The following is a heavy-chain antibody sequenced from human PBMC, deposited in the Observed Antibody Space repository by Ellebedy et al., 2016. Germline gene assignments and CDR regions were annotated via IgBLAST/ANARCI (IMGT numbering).Heavy chain of an antibody. V-gene: IGHV4-4*02. CDR2: IYYSGDT. CDR1: GGPIRTSNR. CDR3: ARDYRTRFGELLRAFDI. D-gene: IGHD3-10*01. Sequence: GSLRLSCAVSGGPIRTSNRWNWVRPPPGKGLEWIGEIYYSGDTNYNPSLKSRVTFSVDTSKNQFSLELRSVTAADTAVYYCARDYRTRFGELLRAFDIWGQGTMATVSS. J-gene: IGHJ3*02.